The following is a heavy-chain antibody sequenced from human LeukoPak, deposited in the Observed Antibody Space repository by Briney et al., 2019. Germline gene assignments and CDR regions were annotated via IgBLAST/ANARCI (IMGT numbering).Heavy chain of an antibody. CDR1: GVTFSSYA. CDR3: ARDPVVGATKFWNWFDP. J-gene: IGHJ5*02. CDR2: ISYDGSNK. Sequence: GGSLRLSCAASGVTFSSYAMHWVRQAPGKGLEWAAVISYDGSNKYYADSVKGRFTISRDNSKNTLYLQMNSLRAEDTAVYYCARDPVVGATKFWNWFDPWGQGTLVTVSS. V-gene: IGHV3-30-3*01. D-gene: IGHD1-26*01.